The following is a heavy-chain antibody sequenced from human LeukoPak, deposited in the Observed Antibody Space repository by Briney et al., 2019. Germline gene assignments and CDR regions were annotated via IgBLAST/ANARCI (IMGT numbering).Heavy chain of an antibody. J-gene: IGHJ6*03. CDR3: GRNSPGGVHYGASYYYYMAV. Sequence: ASVKASCQACTQIYTRYDSMGAPQATGQGLEWMGWMNPNSGNTGYAQNFQGRLSITRNTSISTAYMELNSLRSEDTAVSYCGRNSPGGVHYGASYYYYMAVWGKGTAVIVSS. V-gene: IGHV1-8*03. D-gene: IGHD3-16*01. CDR2: MNPNSGNT. CDR1: TQIYTRYD.